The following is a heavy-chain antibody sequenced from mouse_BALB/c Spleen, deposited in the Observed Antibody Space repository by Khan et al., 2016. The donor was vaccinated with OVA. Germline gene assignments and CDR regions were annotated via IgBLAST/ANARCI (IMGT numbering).Heavy chain of an antibody. V-gene: IGHV5-6*01. CDR1: GFTFSTYG. J-gene: IGHJ3*01. D-gene: IGHD1-1*01. CDR3: TRLAYYYDSEGFAY. Sequence: EVKLLESGGDLVKPGGSLKLSCAASGFTFSTYGMSWVRQTPDKRLEWVATVSTGGGYTYYPTSVKGQFTISRDNAKNTLYLQMSGLKSEDTAMFYCTRLAYYYDSEGFAYWGQGTLVTVSA. CDR2: VSTGGGYT.